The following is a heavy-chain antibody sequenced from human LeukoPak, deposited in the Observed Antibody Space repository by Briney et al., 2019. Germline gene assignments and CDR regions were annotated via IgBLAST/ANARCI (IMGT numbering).Heavy chain of an antibody. CDR2: IKSKTDGGTT. V-gene: IGHV3-15*01. CDR1: GFTFNNAW. J-gene: IGHJ4*02. CDR3: ATLFGDYQPFDY. D-gene: IGHD4-17*01. Sequence: GGSLRLSCAASGFTFNNAWMNWVRQAPVKGLEWVGRIKSKTDGGTTDYAAPVKGRFTISRDDSKNTLYLQMNSLKTDDTAVYYCATLFGDYQPFDYWGQGTLVTVSS.